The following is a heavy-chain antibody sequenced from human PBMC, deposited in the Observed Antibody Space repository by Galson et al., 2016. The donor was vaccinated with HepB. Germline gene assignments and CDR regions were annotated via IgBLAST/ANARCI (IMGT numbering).Heavy chain of an antibody. CDR1: GVSISSGGYY. CDR3: AEGGTRRTVTT. V-gene: IGHV4-31*01. Sequence: TLSLTCTVSGVSISSGGYYWSWIRQHPGKGLEWIGYIYYSGSTYYNPSLKSLLTITVDTSKKQFSLNLSSVNAADTAVYYRAEGGTRRTVTTGGQGTLVTVSS. CDR2: IYYSGST. D-gene: IGHD4-11*01. J-gene: IGHJ4*02.